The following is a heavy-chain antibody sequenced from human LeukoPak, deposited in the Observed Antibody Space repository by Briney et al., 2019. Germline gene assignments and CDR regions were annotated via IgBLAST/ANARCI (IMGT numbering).Heavy chain of an antibody. J-gene: IGHJ4*02. V-gene: IGHV4-39*07. CDR2: IYYSGST. CDR1: GGSISSSSYY. CDR3: ARSGGLWLLTYYFDY. Sequence: SETLSLTCTVSGGSISSSSYYWGWIRQPPGKGLEWIGSIYYSGSTYYTPSLKSLVTISVDTSKNQLSLKLSSVTAADTAVYFCARSGGLWLLTYYFDYWGQGTLVTVSS. D-gene: IGHD3-22*01.